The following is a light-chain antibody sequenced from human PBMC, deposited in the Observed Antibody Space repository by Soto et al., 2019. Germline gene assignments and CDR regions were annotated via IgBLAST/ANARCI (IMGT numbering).Light chain of an antibody. CDR3: QSYDSSLSVVV. CDR2: GNS. Sequence: QSVLTQPPSVSGAPWQRVTISCTGSSSNIGAGYDVHWYQQLPGTAPKLLIYGNSNRPSGVPDRFSGSKSGTSASLAITGLQAEDEADYYCQSYDSSLSVVVFGGGTQLTVL. V-gene: IGLV1-40*01. CDR1: SSNIGAGYD. J-gene: IGLJ2*01.